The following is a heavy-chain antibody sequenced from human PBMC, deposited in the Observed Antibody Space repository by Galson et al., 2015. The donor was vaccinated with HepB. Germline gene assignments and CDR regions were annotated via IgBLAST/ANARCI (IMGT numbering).Heavy chain of an antibody. CDR1: GGSFSGYY. Sequence: ETLSLTCAVYGGSFSGYYWSWIRQPPGKGLEWIGEINHSGSTNYNPSLKSRVTISVDTSKNQFSLKLSSVTAADTAVYYCARREEYSSSAIDYWGQGTLVTVSS. V-gene: IGHV4-34*01. J-gene: IGHJ4*02. CDR3: ARREEYSSSAIDY. D-gene: IGHD6-6*01. CDR2: INHSGST.